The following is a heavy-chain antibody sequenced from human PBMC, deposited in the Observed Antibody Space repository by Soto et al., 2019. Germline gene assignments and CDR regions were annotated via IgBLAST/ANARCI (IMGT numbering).Heavy chain of an antibody. J-gene: IGHJ4*02. CDR2: INHSGST. D-gene: IGHD3-10*01. CDR1: GGSIVSGGCY. CDR3: ARDKITGLFAY. Sequence: LVTLSVPWGVSGGSIVSGGCYWTWIRQPPGTGLEWIGEINHSGSTNYNPSLKSRVTISVDTSKNQFSLKLTSVTAADTAVYYCARDKITGLFAYRGQRTLVPVSS. V-gene: IGHV4-34*01.